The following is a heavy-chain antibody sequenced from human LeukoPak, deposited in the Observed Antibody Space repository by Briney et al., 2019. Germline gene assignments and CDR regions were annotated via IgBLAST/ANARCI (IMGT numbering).Heavy chain of an antibody. J-gene: IGHJ4*02. CDR3: AAYVDTAMVGPDY. D-gene: IGHD5-18*01. Sequence: GGSLRLSCAASGFTFSSYSMNWVRQAPGKGLEWVSYISSSSSTIYYADSVKGRFTISRDNAKNSLYLQMNSLRAEDTAVYYCAAYVDTAMVGPDYWGQGTLVTVSS. CDR2: ISSSSSTI. CDR1: GFTFSSYS. V-gene: IGHV3-48*04.